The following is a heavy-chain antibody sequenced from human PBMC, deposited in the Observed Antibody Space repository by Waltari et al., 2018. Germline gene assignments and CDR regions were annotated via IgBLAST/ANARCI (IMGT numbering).Heavy chain of an antibody. CDR1: GFTFSRFA. Sequence: EVQLLESGGGLVQPGGSLRLSCAASGFTFSRFAMNWVRQAPGKGLEWVSIINDRGDITNTADSVKGRFTVSRDNSKNTLLLHIKNLTAEDTAVYYCATRNYLDSWGRGALVTVSS. V-gene: IGHV3-23*01. J-gene: IGHJ4*02. CDR2: INDRGDIT. CDR3: ATRNYLDS.